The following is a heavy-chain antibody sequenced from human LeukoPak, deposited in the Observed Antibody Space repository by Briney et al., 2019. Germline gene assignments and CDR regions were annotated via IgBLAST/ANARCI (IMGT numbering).Heavy chain of an antibody. V-gene: IGHV4-4*07. CDR3: ARHPRSSTFYYYMDV. D-gene: IGHD2-2*01. Sequence: SETLSLTCTVSGGSISSYYWSCIRQTARKGVEWIGRIYTSGSTNYNPSLKSRVTMSVDTSKNQFSLKLSSVTAADTAVYYGARHPRSSTFYYYMDVWGKGTTVTISS. CDR1: GGSISSYY. J-gene: IGHJ6*03. CDR2: IYTSGST.